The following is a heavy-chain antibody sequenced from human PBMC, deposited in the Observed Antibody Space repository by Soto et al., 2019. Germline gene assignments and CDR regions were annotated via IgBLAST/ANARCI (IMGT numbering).Heavy chain of an antibody. CDR3: ARYSTRFYYYGMDV. D-gene: IGHD4-4*01. Sequence: QVQLQESGPGLVKPSETLSLTCTVSGGSISSYYWSWIRQPPGKGLEWIGYIYYSGSTNYNPSLKSRVTISVDTSKNQFSLKLSSVTAADMAVYYCARYSTRFYYYGMDVWGQGTTVTVSS. CDR1: GGSISSYY. V-gene: IGHV4-59*01. CDR2: IYYSGST. J-gene: IGHJ6*02.